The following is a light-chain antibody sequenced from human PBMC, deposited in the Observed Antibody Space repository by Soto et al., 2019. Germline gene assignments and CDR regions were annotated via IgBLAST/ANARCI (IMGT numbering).Light chain of an antibody. V-gene: IGLV1-51*01. J-gene: IGLJ7*01. CDR1: SSNIGNNY. CDR2: DNN. Sequence: QSALTQPPSVSAAPGQKVTISCSGSSSNIGNNYVSWYQQLPGTAPKLLIYDNNKRPSGIPDRFSGSKSGTSATLGITGLQTGDEADYYCGTWDSSLSAGPAVFGGGTQLTVL. CDR3: GTWDSSLSAGPAV.